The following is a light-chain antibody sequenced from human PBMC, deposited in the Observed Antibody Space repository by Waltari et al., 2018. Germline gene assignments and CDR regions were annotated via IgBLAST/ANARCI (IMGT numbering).Light chain of an antibody. CDR1: SSNIGHNA. V-gene: IGLV1-36*01. CDR2: YDA. Sequence: QSVLTQPPSVSEAPRQRVTISCSGSSSNIGHNAVNCYQQPPGKAPNLLIYYDALHPSGGSDRFSGSKSGTSASRAISGLQSEDEADYYCAAWDDSLNGWVFGGGTKLTVL. J-gene: IGLJ3*02. CDR3: AAWDDSLNGWV.